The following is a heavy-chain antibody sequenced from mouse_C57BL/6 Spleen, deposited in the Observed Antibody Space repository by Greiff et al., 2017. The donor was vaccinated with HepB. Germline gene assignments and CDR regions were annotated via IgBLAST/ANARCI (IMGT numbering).Heavy chain of an antibody. CDR3: ARPYYGSSYDAMDY. D-gene: IGHD1-1*01. CDR2: ISSGSSTI. Sequence: EVMLVESGGGLVKPGGSLKLSCAASGFTFSDYGMHWVRQAPEKGLEWVAYISSGSSTIYYADTVKGRFTISRDNAKNTLFLQMTSLRSEDTAMYYCARPYYGSSYDAMDYWGQGTSVTVSS. V-gene: IGHV5-17*01. J-gene: IGHJ4*01. CDR1: GFTFSDYG.